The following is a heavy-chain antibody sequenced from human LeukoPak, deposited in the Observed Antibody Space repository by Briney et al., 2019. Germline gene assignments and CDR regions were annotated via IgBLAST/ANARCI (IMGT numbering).Heavy chain of an antibody. V-gene: IGHV1-18*01. D-gene: IGHD5-18*01. CDR2: VSTSNGDT. J-gene: IGHJ4*02. CDR3: ARVLDTSMVTPGFDS. CDR1: GYNFNRYT. Sequence: ASVKVSCKTSGYNFNRYTITWVRQAPGQGLEWMGWVSTSNGDTNYAENFQGRLTMTTETVTKTAYMELRRLRSGDTAIYFCARVLDTSMVTPGFDSWGQGTLVTVSS.